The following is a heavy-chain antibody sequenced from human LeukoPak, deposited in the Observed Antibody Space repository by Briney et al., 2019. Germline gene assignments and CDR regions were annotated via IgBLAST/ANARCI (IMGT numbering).Heavy chain of an antibody. Sequence: GGSLRLSCAASGFTFSSYGMHWVRQAPDKGREGGAFIRYDVSETYQTDHVKGRFTISRDNSKNTLYLQMHSLRAEDTAVYYGVKDNSGTFDNWGQGTLVTVSS. CDR1: GFTFSSYG. V-gene: IGHV3-30*02. J-gene: IGHJ4*02. CDR3: VKDNSGTFDN. D-gene: IGHD6-25*01. CDR2: IRYDVSET.